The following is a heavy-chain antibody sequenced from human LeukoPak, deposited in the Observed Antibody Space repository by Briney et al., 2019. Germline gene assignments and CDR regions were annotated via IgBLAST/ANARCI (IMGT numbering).Heavy chain of an antibody. CDR1: GDSVSSDSAA. Sequence: SQTLSLTCAISGDSVSSDSAAWNWIRQSPSRGLEWLARTYFRSKWYYDYALAVKGRITINPDTSKNQFSLQLNSVTPEDTAVYYCARDYYDFWSGPTYYYGMDVWGQGTTVTVSS. CDR2: TYFRSKWYY. CDR3: ARDYYDFWSGPTYYYGMDV. J-gene: IGHJ6*02. V-gene: IGHV6-1*01. D-gene: IGHD3-3*01.